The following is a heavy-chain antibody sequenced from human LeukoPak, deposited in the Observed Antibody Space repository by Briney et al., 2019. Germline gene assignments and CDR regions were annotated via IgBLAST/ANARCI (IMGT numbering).Heavy chain of an antibody. CDR3: TTEGVAGINDAFDI. D-gene: IGHD6-19*01. J-gene: IGHJ3*02. V-gene: IGHV3-15*01. CDR2: IKSKTDGGTT. Sequence: GGSLRLSCAASGFTFSNAWMSWVRQAPGKGLEWVGRIKSKTDGGTTDYAAPVKGRFTISRDDSKNTLYLQMNSLKTEDTAVYYCTTEGVAGINDAFDIWGQGSMVTVSS. CDR1: GFTFSNAW.